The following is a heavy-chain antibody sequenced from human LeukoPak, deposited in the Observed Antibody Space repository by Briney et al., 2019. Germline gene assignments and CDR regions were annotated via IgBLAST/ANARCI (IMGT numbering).Heavy chain of an antibody. V-gene: IGHV3-20*04. J-gene: IGHJ4*02. Sequence: PGGSLRLSCAASGFTFDDYGMSWVRQAPGKGLEWVSGINWNGGSTGYADSVKGRFTISRDNAKNSLYLQMTSLRAEDTALYYCARGGDYDFWSGYNYWGQGTLVTVSS. CDR1: GFTFDDYG. CDR2: INWNGGST. D-gene: IGHD3-3*01. CDR3: ARGGDYDFWSGYNY.